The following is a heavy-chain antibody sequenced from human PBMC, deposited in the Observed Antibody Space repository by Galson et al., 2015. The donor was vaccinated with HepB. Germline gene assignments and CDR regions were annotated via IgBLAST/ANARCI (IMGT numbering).Heavy chain of an antibody. CDR2: IKQDGSER. Sequence: SLRLSCAASGFTFRSYWMSWVRQAPGKGLEWVANIKQDGSERHYVASVKGRFTISRDNARNSLYLQFNSLRAEDTAVSYCTRGQTTSEYWGQGALVTVSS. D-gene: IGHD4-11*01. CDR3: TRGQTTSEY. CDR1: GFTFRSYW. J-gene: IGHJ4*02. V-gene: IGHV3-7*01.